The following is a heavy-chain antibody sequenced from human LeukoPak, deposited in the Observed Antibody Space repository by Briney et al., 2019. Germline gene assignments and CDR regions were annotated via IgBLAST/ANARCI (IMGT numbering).Heavy chain of an antibody. D-gene: IGHD5-12*01. Sequence: ASVTVSCKASGYTFTSYGISWVRQAPGQGLEWMGWISADNGNTNYAQKLQGRVTMTTDTSTSTAYMELRSLRSDDTAVYYCARLVEWLRSKNYHYFDYWGQGTLVTVSS. CDR2: ISADNGNT. J-gene: IGHJ4*02. CDR1: GYTFTSYG. CDR3: ARLVEWLRSKNYHYFDY. V-gene: IGHV1-18*04.